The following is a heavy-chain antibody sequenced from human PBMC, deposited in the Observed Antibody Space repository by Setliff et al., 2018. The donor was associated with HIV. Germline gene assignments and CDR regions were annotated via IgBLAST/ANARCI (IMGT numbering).Heavy chain of an antibody. V-gene: IGHV4-61*02. D-gene: IGHD6-19*01. CDR2: IYTSGNT. J-gene: IGHJ6*02. CDR1: GGSISSGSYY. CDR3: AAPAVAGTGGYYYAMDV. Sequence: LSLTCTVSGGSISSGSYYWSWIRQPAGKGLEWIGRIYTSGNTNYNPSLKSRVAISVDTSKNQFSLKLSSVTAADTAVYYCAAPAVAGTGGYYYAMDVWGQGTTVTVSS.